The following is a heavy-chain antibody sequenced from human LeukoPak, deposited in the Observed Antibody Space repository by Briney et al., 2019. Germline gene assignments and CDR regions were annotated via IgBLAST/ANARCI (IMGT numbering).Heavy chain of an antibody. V-gene: IGHV3-30*02. CDR2: IRYDGSNK. CDR1: GFTFSSYG. CDR3: AKDLISVFGVVNPTLFDP. D-gene: IGHD3-3*01. Sequence: GGSLRLSCAASGFTFSSYGMHWVRQAPGKGLEWVAFIRYDGSNKYCADSVKGRFTISRDNSKNTLYLQMHSLRAEDTAVYYCAKDLISVFGVVNPTLFDPWGQGTLVTVSS. J-gene: IGHJ5*02.